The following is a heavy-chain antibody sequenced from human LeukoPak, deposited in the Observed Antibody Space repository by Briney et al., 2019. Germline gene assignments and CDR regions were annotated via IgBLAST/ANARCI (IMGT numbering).Heavy chain of an antibody. D-gene: IGHD5-24*01. CDR2: IYHSGST. CDR1: GGSISSSNW. J-gene: IGHJ4*02. V-gene: IGHV4-4*02. CDR3: ARGRWLQFGGPMGY. Sequence: SETLSLTCAVSGGSISSSNWWSWVRQPPGKGLEWIGEIYHSGSTNYNPSLKSRVTISVDTSKNQFSLKLSSVTAADTAAYYCARGRWLQFGGPMGYWGQGTLVTVSS.